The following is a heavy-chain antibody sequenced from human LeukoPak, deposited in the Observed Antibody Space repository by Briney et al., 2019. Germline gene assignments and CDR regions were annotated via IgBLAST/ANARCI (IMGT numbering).Heavy chain of an antibody. CDR3: ARAGDDVDSYYYMDV. D-gene: IGHD3-16*01. CDR1: GYTFTSYF. Sequence: ASVKVSCKASGYTFTSYFIHWVRQAPGQGLEWMGLITPTSGSTIYAQKFQGRVTMTRDTSTATVYMELSSLISEDTAVYYCARAGDDVDSYYYMDVWVRGTKVTVSS. CDR2: ITPTSGST. J-gene: IGHJ6*03. V-gene: IGHV1-46*01.